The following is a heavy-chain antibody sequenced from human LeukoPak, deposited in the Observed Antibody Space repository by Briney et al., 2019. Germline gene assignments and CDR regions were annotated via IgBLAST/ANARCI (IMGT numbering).Heavy chain of an antibody. Sequence: PSETLSLTCAVYGGSFSGYYWSWIRQPPGKGLEWIGEINHSGSTNYNPSLKSRVTISIDPSKNQFSLKLSSVTAADTAVYCCARSWLFIWYDSSGYLDYWGQGTLVTVSS. CDR2: INHSGST. J-gene: IGHJ4*02. CDR3: ARSWLFIWYDSSGYLDY. CDR1: GGSFSGYY. V-gene: IGHV4-34*01. D-gene: IGHD3-22*01.